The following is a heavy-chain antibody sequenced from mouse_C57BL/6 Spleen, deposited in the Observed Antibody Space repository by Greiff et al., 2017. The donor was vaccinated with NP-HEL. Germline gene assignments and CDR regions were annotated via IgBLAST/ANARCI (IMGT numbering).Heavy chain of an antibody. CDR1: GYTFTDYN. J-gene: IGHJ2*01. Sequence: EVQLQQSGPELVKPGASVKMSCKASGYTFTDYNMHWVKQSHGKSLEWIGYINPNNGGTSYNQKFKGKATLTVNKSSSTAYMELRSLTSEDSAVYYCARSDGYLYYFDYWGQGTTLTVSS. V-gene: IGHV1-22*01. CDR2: INPNNGGT. CDR3: ARSDGYLYYFDY. D-gene: IGHD2-3*01.